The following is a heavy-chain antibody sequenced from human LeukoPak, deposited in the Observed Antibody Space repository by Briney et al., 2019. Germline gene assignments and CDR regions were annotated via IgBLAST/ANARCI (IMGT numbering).Heavy chain of an antibody. D-gene: IGHD2-2*01. V-gene: IGHV3-7*01. CDR3: ARDLLKGFCSGTNCYASPDY. CDR2: INQDGSEK. J-gene: IGHJ4*02. CDR1: GFTFSSYW. Sequence: PGGSLRLSCAASGFTFSSYWMSWVRQAPGKGLEWVADINQDGSEKYYVDSVRGRFTISRDNAKHSLYLQMNSLSAEDTAVYYCARDLLKGFCSGTNCYASPDYWGQGTLVTVSS.